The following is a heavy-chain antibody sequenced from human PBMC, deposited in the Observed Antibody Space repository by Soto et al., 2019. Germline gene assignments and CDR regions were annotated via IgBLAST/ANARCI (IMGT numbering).Heavy chain of an antibody. V-gene: IGHV4-39*07. CDR2: IDTSGTT. J-gene: IGHJ6*02. CDR1: GGSITNSPYY. CDR3: ARGPRGYVYYHGMDV. Sequence: SETLSLTCSVSGGSITNSPYYWGWIRQPPGKGLEWIGRIDTSGTTNYNPSLKSRVTMSVDASKNHFSLNLSSVTAADTAVYYCARGPRGYVYYHGMDVWGQGTTVTVSS. D-gene: IGHD3-10*01.